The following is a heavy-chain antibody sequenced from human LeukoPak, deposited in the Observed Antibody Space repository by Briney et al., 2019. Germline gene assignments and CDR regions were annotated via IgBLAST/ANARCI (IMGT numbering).Heavy chain of an antibody. CDR1: GGSISSIYW. Sequence: SGTLSLTCAVSGGSISSIYWSTWVRPPPGKGLEWIGEIDDSGSTNYNPSLKSRVTISVDKSKNQFSLSLTSVTAADTAVYYCARRYYDSSDNYFDPWGQGTLVTVSS. J-gene: IGHJ5*02. CDR3: ARRYYDSSDNYFDP. CDR2: IDDSGST. V-gene: IGHV4-4*02. D-gene: IGHD3-22*01.